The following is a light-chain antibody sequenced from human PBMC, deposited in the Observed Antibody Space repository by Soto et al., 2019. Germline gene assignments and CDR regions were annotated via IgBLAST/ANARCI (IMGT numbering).Light chain of an antibody. V-gene: IGLV2-8*01. CDR2: EVT. Sequence: QSALTQPPSASGSPGQSVTISCTGTSSDVGGYNYVSWYQQHPGKAPKLMIYEVTKRPSGVPDRFSGSKSGNTASLTVSGLLAEDEADYYCYSYAGSNRVFGTGTKLTVL. J-gene: IGLJ1*01. CDR1: SSDVGGYNY. CDR3: YSYAGSNRV.